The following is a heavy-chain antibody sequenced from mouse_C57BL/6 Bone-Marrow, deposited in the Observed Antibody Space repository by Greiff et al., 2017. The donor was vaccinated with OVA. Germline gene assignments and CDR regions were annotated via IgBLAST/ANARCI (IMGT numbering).Heavy chain of an antibody. CDR2: LHPNSGST. Sequence: QVQLKQPGAELVKPGASVKLSCKASGYTFTSYWMHWVKQRPGQGREWIGMLHPNSGSTNYNEKFKSKATLTVDKSSSTAYMQLSSLTSEDSAVYYCARGYYEAMDYWGQGTSVTVSS. CDR1: GYTFTSYW. CDR3: ARGYYEAMDY. D-gene: IGHD2-3*01. J-gene: IGHJ4*01. V-gene: IGHV1-64*01.